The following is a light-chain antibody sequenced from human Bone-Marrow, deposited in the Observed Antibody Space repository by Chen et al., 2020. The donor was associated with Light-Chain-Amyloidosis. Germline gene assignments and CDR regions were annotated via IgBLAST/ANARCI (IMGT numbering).Light chain of an antibody. CDR3: CSYAGSSTWV. J-gene: IGLJ1*01. V-gene: IGLV2-23*02. CDR2: DIV. Sequence: QSALTQPASVSGSPGQSITLSCTGTDKNVGGYDVVSWYQQHPGTAPKLIIYDIVKRPSGVSDRFSASKSGNTASLTISGLQAEDEAYYYCCSYAGSSTWVFGTGAKLNVL. CDR1: DKNVGGYDV.